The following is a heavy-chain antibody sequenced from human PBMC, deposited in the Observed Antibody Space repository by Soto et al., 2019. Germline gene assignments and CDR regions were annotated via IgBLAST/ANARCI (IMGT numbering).Heavy chain of an antibody. V-gene: IGHV1-8*01. CDR3: VRVSSNYVWRYYYYYMDV. J-gene: IGHJ6*03. Sequence: QVQLVQSGAEVKKPGASVKVSCKASGYTFTSYDINWVRQATGQGLEWMGWMNPNSGNTGYAQKFQGRVTMTRNTSISTAYMELSSLRSEDTAVYYCVRVSSNYVWRYYYYYMDVWGKGTTVTVSS. CDR1: GYTFTSYD. D-gene: IGHD4-4*01. CDR2: MNPNSGNT.